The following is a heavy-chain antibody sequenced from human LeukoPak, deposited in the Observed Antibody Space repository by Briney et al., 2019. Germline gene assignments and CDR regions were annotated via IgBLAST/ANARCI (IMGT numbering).Heavy chain of an antibody. V-gene: IGHV1-18*01. Sequence: KLQGRVTMTTDTSTSTAYMELRSLRSDDTAVYYCARAPRGYSYGSPRSLDYWGQGTLVTVSS. J-gene: IGHJ4*02. D-gene: IGHD5-18*01. CDR3: ARAPRGYSYGSPRSLDY.